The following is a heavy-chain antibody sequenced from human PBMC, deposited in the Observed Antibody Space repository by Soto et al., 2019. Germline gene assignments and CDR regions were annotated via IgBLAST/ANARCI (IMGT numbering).Heavy chain of an antibody. D-gene: IGHD3-22*01. CDR2: ISYDGSNK. V-gene: IGHV3-30*18. J-gene: IGHJ4*02. CDR1: GLTFSSYG. Sequence: GGSLRLSCAASGLTFSSYGMHWVRQAPGRGLEWVAVISYDGSNKNYADSVKGRFTISRDNSKNTVYLQMNSLRAEDTALYYCAKDTYYHDSSGYYIFDYWGQGTLVTVSS. CDR3: AKDTYYHDSSGYYIFDY.